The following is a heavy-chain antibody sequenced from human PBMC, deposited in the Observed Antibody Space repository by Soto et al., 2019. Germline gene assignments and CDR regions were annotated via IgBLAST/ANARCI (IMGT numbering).Heavy chain of an antibody. J-gene: IGHJ4*02. CDR2: INHSGST. V-gene: IGHV4-34*01. CDR3: ARRKIGGDYDFWSGYYRGYFDY. CDR1: GGSFSGYY. Sequence: QVQLQQWGAGLLKPSETLSLTCAVYGGSFSGYYWSWIRQPPGKGLEWIGEINHSGSTNYNPSLKSRVTISVDTSKNQFSLKLSSVTAADTAVYYCARRKIGGDYDFWSGYYRGYFDYWGQGTLVTVSS. D-gene: IGHD3-3*01.